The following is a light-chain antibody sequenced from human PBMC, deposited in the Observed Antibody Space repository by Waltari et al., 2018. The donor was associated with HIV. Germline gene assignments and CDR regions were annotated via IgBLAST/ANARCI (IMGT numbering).Light chain of an antibody. J-gene: IGKJ4*01. CDR1: QSVSSN. CDR3: QQYNNWPPLT. CDR2: GAS. Sequence: EIVMTQSPATLSVSPGERATLSCRASQSVSSNLAWYQQKPCQAPRLLIYGASTRATGIPARFSGSGSGTELTLTISSLQSEDFAVYYCQQYNNWPPLTFGGGTKVEI. V-gene: IGKV3-15*01.